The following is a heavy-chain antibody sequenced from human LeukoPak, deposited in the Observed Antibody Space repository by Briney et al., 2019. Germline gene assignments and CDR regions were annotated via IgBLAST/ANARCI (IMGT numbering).Heavy chain of an antibody. CDR2: IKPDSGAT. Sequence: ASVKVSCKASGYTFTVHYLHWLRKAPGQGLEWMGWIKPDSGATNFAQNFQGRVTMTSDTSINTAYMELSSLTSDDTAMYYCARDHDCGPDYWGQGTLVTVSA. J-gene: IGHJ4*02. CDR3: ARDHDCGPDY. CDR1: GYTFTVHY. D-gene: IGHD4/OR15-4a*01. V-gene: IGHV1-2*02.